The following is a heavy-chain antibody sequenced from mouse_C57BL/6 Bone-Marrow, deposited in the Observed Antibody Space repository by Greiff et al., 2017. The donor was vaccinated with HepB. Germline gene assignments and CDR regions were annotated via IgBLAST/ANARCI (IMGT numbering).Heavy chain of an antibody. Sequence: EVKLMESGAELVRPGASVKLSCTASGFNIKDDYMHWVKQRPEQGLEWIGWIDPENGDTEYASKFQGKATITADTSSNTAYLQLSSLTSEDTAVYYCTTGEYDDGVPYWGQGTLVTVSA. CDR1: GFNIKDDY. J-gene: IGHJ3*01. CDR3: TTGEYDDGVPY. CDR2: IDPENGDT. D-gene: IGHD2-12*01. V-gene: IGHV14-4*01.